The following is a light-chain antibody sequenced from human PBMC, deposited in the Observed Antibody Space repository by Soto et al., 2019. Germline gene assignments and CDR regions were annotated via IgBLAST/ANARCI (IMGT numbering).Light chain of an antibody. CDR1: QLFSSN. V-gene: IGKV3-15*01. Sequence: ELVMTQSPATLSLSXVESVTLSXXASQLFSSNLAWYQRRPGQAPRLLIYGSSTRATGVPPRFSGSASGTEFTLTISSLQSEDFGVYYCQQYNDWPRTFGQGTRLEIK. CDR2: GSS. CDR3: QQYNDWPRT. J-gene: IGKJ5*01.